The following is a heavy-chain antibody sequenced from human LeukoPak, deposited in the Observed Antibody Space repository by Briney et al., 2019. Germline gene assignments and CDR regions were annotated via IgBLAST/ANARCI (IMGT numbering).Heavy chain of an antibody. Sequence: ASVKVSCKASGYSFSGYYLHWVRQAPGQGLEWMGWIDPKRDPKRGGTNYAQKFQGRVTMTRDTSISTAYMELSSLTSDDTAVYFCARGTNGGNTIDYWGQGTMVTVSS. D-gene: IGHD4-23*01. CDR1: GYSFSGYY. CDR3: ARGTNGGNTIDY. V-gene: IGHV1-2*02. CDR2: IDPKRDPKRGGT. J-gene: IGHJ3*01.